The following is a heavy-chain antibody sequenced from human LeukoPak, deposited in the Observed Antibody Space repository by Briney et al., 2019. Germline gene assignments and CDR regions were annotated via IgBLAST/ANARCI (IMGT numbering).Heavy chain of an antibody. CDR1: GFTFSGFW. Sequence: RGSLRLSCAVSGFTFSGFWMSWSRQAPGKGLEWVASINSDGSEGYYADVVKGRFTISRDNAKNSLYLQINSLRAEDTAVYYCARSSYSSSSSVWGQGTMVTVSS. D-gene: IGHD6-6*01. V-gene: IGHV3-7*03. J-gene: IGHJ3*01. CDR3: ARSSYSSSSSV. CDR2: INSDGSEG.